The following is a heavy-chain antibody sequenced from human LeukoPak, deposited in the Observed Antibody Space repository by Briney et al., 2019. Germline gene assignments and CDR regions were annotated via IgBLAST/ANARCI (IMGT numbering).Heavy chain of an antibody. J-gene: IGHJ6*02. Sequence: QTGGSLRLSCAASGFTFSSYAMSWARQAPGKGLEWVSAISGSGGSTYYADSVKGRFTISRDNSKNTLYLQMNSLRAEDTAVYYCAKGIVAAINSDYYYGMDVWGQGTTVTVSS. CDR1: GFTFSSYA. CDR2: ISGSGGST. D-gene: IGHD5-12*01. V-gene: IGHV3-23*01. CDR3: AKGIVAAINSDYYYGMDV.